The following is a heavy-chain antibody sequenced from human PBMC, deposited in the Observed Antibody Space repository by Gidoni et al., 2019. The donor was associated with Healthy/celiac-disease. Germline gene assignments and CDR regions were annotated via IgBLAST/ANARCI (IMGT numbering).Heavy chain of an antibody. D-gene: IGHD3-9*01. CDR1: GGSISSSSYY. Sequence: QLQLQESGPGLVKPSETLSLTCTVSGGSISSSSYYWGWIRQPPGKGLEWIGSIYYSGSTYYNPSLKSRVTISVDTSKNQFSLKLSSVTAADTAVYYCASYDILTGYYPSVGFDYWGQGTLVTVSS. CDR2: IYYSGST. CDR3: ASYDILTGYYPSVGFDY. V-gene: IGHV4-39*07. J-gene: IGHJ4*02.